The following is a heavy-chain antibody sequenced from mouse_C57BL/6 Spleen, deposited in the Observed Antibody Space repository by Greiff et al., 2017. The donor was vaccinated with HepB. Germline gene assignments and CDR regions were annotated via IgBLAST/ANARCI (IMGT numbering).Heavy chain of an antibody. J-gene: IGHJ4*01. Sequence: EVKLQESGPGLVKPSQSLSLTCSVTGYSITSGYYWNWIRQFPGNKLEWMGYISYDGSNNYNPSLKNRISITRDTSKNQFFLKLTSVTTEDTATYYCARDPITTVVGGAMDYWGQGTSVTVSS. V-gene: IGHV3-6*01. CDR1: GYSITSGYY. CDR2: ISYDGSN. D-gene: IGHD1-1*01. CDR3: ARDPITTVVGGAMDY.